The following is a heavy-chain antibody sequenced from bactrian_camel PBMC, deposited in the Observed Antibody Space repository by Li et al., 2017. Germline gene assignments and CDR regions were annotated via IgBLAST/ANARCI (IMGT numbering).Heavy chain of an antibody. D-gene: IGHD1*01. V-gene: IGHV3S53*01. J-gene: IGHJ4*01. CDR3: AQSCTLDWVPPLRDPY. CDR1: GFSYDPN. CDR2: INSEAHT. Sequence: HVQLVESGGASVQTGGSLTLSCVASGFSYDPNMAWFRQAPGKEREAIASINSEAHTNYAESVKGRFTISKDNAKNTVDLQMNNLKPEDTGTYYCAQSCTLDWVPPLRDPYWGQGTQVTVS.